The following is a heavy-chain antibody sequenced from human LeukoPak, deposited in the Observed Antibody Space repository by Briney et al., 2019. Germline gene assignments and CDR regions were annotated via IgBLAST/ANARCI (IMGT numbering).Heavy chain of an antibody. CDR1: GFTFSSYS. CDR2: ISSSSSSV. V-gene: IGHV3-48*02. D-gene: IGHD6-13*01. CDR3: AREARTATAAPDY. J-gene: IGHJ4*02. Sequence: GGSLRLSCAASGFTFSSYSMNWVRQAPGKGLEWVSYISSSSSSVLYADSVRGRFTISRDNAKNSLYLQMNNLRDEDTAVYYCAREARTATAAPDYWGQGTLVTVSS.